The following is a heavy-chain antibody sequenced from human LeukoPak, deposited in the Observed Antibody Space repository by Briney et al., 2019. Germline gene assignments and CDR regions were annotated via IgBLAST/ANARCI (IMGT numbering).Heavy chain of an antibody. CDR2: INPNSGGT. J-gene: IGHJ5*02. CDR3: ARGERRGYSVDRFDP. Sequence: ASVKVSCKASGYTFTGYYMHWVRQAPGQGLEWMGWINPNSGGTNYAQKFQGRVTMTRDTSISTAYMELSRLRSDDTAVYYCARGERRGYSVDRFDPWGQGTLVTVSS. D-gene: IGHD5/OR15-5a*01. CDR1: GYTFTGYY. V-gene: IGHV1-2*02.